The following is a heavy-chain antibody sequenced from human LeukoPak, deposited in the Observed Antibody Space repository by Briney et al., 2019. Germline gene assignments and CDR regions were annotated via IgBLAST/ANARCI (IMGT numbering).Heavy chain of an antibody. V-gene: IGHV1-69*04. CDR1: GGTFSSYA. Sequence: GASVKVSCKASGGTFSSYAISWVRQAPGQGLEWMGRIIPILGIANYAQKFQGRVTMTRDTSISTAYMELSRLRSDDTAVYYCARDPGYRDYFDYWGQGTLVTVSS. CDR2: IIPILGIA. J-gene: IGHJ4*02. D-gene: IGHD6-13*01. CDR3: ARDPGYRDYFDY.